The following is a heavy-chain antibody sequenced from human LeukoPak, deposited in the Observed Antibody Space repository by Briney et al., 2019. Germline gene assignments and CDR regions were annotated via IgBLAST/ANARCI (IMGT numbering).Heavy chain of an antibody. Sequence: GGSLRLSCAASGFTFSSYTMNWVRQAPGMGLEWVSVIIGSSGSTFYADSVKGRFTISRDNSKNTLYLQMNSLRAEDTAVYYCAKGGYDYVEIGYFDYWGQGTLVTVSS. V-gene: IGHV3-23*01. CDR2: IIGSSGST. J-gene: IGHJ4*02. CDR3: AKGGYDYVEIGYFDY. D-gene: IGHD5-12*01. CDR1: GFTFSSYT.